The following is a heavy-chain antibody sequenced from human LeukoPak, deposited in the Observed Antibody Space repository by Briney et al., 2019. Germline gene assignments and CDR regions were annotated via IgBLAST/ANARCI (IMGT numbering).Heavy chain of an antibody. CDR2: IYTSGST. D-gene: IGHD4-17*01. CDR1: GGSISSYY. J-gene: IGHJ6*03. CDR3: ARISTVTTSRAYYYYYYMDV. V-gene: IGHV4-4*07. Sequence: PSETLSLTCTVSGGSISSYYWSWIRQPAGKGLEWIGRIYTSGSTNYNPSLKSRVTMSVDTSKNQFSLKLSSVTAADTAVYYCARISTVTTSRAYYYYYYMDVWGKGTTVTVXS.